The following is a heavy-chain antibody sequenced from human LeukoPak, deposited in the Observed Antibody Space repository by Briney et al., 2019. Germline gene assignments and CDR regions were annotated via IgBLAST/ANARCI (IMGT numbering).Heavy chain of an antibody. D-gene: IGHD3-22*01. CDR3: AKDTLRVVVFSYGMDV. CDR2: ISWNSGSI. V-gene: IGHV3-9*01. Sequence: GGSLRLSCAASGFTFDDYAMHWVRQAPGKGLEWVSGISWNSGSIGYADSVKGRFTISRDNAKNSLYLQMNSLRTEDTALYYCAKDTLRVVVFSYGMDVWGQGTTVTVSS. CDR1: GFTFDDYA. J-gene: IGHJ6*02.